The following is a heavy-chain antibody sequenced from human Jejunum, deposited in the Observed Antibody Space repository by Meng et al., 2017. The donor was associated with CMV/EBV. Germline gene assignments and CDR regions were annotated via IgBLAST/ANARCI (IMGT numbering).Heavy chain of an antibody. CDR1: GGSFSSSY. V-gene: IGHV4-34*01. J-gene: IGHJ4*02. D-gene: IGHD2-21*01. CDR3: ARGGGDPIRGVLPFDY. Sequence: QQWGAGPLQPPETLSLTCGVYGGSFSSSYWSWIRQPPGKGLEWIAEINHSGSTNYNPSLKSRVTISLDTSNSHFSLKLTSVTAADTAVYFCARGGGDPIRGVLPFDYWGQGTLVTVSS. CDR2: INHSGST.